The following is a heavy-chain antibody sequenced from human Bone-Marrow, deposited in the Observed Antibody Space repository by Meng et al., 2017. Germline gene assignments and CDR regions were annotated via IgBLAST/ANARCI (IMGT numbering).Heavy chain of an antibody. Sequence: QVQRQRWGAGWLNPSETLSLTCAVDGGSFSGYYWSWIRQPPGKGLEWIGEINHSGSTNYNPSLKSRVTISVDTSKNQFSLKLSSVTAADTAVYYCARGLARYCTNGVCYKRRHYYDYWGQGTLVTVSS. CDR3: ARGLARYCTNGVCYKRRHYYDY. CDR1: GGSFSGYY. D-gene: IGHD2-8*01. J-gene: IGHJ4*02. V-gene: IGHV4-34*01. CDR2: INHSGST.